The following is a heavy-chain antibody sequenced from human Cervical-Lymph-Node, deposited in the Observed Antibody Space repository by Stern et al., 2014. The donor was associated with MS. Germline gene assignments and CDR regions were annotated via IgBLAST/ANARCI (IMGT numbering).Heavy chain of an antibody. D-gene: IGHD3-10*01. J-gene: IGHJ4*02. V-gene: IGHV2-26*01. CDR1: GFSLSNARMG. Sequence: QDTLKESGPVLVKPTETLMLNCTVSGFSLSNARMGVSWIRQPPGKALEWLAHIFSHDEKTSSTYLQSRLTISKDTSKIQVVLTMTNMDPVDTATYFCARILYDGAYRGDYWGQGILVPVSS. CDR3: ARILYDGAYRGDY. CDR2: IFSHDEK.